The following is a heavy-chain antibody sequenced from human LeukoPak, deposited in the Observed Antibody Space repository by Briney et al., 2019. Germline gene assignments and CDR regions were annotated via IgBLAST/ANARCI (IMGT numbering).Heavy chain of an antibody. J-gene: IGHJ3*02. V-gene: IGHV3-48*01. CDR3: AKDDRDYDSSGSDAFDI. CDR1: GFTFSSYA. D-gene: IGHD3-22*01. Sequence: PGGSLRLSCAASGFTFSSYAMHWVRQAPGKGLEWVSYISSSSSTIYYADSVKGRFTISRDNAKNSLYLQMNSLRAEDTAVYYCAKDDRDYDSSGSDAFDIWGQGTMVTVSS. CDR2: ISSSSSTI.